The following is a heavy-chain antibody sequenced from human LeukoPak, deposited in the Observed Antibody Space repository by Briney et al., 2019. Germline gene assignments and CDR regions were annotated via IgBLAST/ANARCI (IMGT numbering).Heavy chain of an antibody. CDR1: GASFSGYY. V-gene: IGHV4-34*01. CDR3: ARGGDIVVVVAATGAFDI. D-gene: IGHD2-15*01. CDR2: INHSGST. Sequence: SETLSLTCAVYGASFSGYYWSWIRQPPGKGLEWIGEINHSGSTNYNPSLKSRVTISVDTSKNQFSLKLSSVTAADTAVYYCARGGDIVVVVAATGAFDIWGQGTMVTVSS. J-gene: IGHJ3*02.